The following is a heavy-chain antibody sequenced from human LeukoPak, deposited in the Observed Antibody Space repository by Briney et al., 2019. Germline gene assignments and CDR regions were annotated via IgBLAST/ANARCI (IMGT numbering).Heavy chain of an antibody. CDR2: INPNSGGT. CDR1: GYTFTGYY. CDR3: ATDFLGQQLADY. J-gene: IGHJ4*02. V-gene: IGHV1-2*02. D-gene: IGHD6-13*01. Sequence: ASVKVSCKASGYTFTGYYMHWVRQAPGQGLEWMGWINPNSGGTNYAQKFQGRVTMTRDTSISTAYMELSRLRPDDTAVYYCATDFLGQQLADYWGQGTLVTVSS.